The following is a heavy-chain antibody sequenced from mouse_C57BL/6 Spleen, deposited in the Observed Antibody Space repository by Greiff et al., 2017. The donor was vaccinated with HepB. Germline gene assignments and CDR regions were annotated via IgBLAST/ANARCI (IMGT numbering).Heavy chain of an antibody. CDR2: IHPNSGST. Sequence: QVQLQQPGAELVKPGASVKLSCKASGYTFTSYWMHLVKQRPGQGLEWIGMIHPNSGSTNYNEKFKSKATLTVDKSSSTAYMQLSSLTSEDSAVYYCARFITTVVATNYFDYWGQGTTLTVSS. V-gene: IGHV1-64*01. D-gene: IGHD1-1*01. CDR1: GYTFTSYW. CDR3: ARFITTVVATNYFDY. J-gene: IGHJ2*01.